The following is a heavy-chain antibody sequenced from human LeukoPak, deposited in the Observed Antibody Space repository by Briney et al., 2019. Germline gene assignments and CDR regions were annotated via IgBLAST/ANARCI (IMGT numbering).Heavy chain of an antibody. CDR3: AKDGDWLSYYFDY. V-gene: IGHV3-30*18. CDR2: VSYDGSNK. D-gene: IGHD3-9*01. CDR1: GFTFSSYG. Sequence: PGGSLRLSCAASGFTFSSYGVHWVRQAPGKGLEWVAVVSYDGSNKYYADSVKGRFTISRDNSKNTLYLQMNSLRAEDTAVYYCAKDGDWLSYYFDYWGQGTLVTVSS. J-gene: IGHJ4*02.